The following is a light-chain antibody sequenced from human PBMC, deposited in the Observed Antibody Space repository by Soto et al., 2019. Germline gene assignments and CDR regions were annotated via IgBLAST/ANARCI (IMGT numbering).Light chain of an antibody. CDR2: KAY. Sequence: DIQMTQSPSTLSASVGDRVTITCRASQSISSWLAWYQQKPGKAPKLLIYKAYSLESVVPSRFSVSGSGTEFTLTISSLQPDDFASYYCQQYNSYSYNFGQGTKLEIK. CDR1: QSISSW. V-gene: IGKV1-5*03. CDR3: QQYNSYSYN. J-gene: IGKJ2*01.